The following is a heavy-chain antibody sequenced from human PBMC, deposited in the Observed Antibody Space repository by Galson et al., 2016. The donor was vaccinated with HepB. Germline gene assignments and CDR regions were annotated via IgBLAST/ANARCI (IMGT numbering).Heavy chain of an antibody. Sequence: SLRLSCAASGFTFSSYGMHWVRQAPGKGLVWMAVIWYDGSNKYYADSVKGRFTITRDNSKNALYLQMNSLRAEDTAVYYCARGVGYGSGSHFDYWGQGTLVTVSS. CDR3: ARGVGYGSGSHFDY. V-gene: IGHV3-33*01. CDR1: GFTFSSYG. J-gene: IGHJ4*02. CDR2: IWYDGSNK. D-gene: IGHD3-10*01.